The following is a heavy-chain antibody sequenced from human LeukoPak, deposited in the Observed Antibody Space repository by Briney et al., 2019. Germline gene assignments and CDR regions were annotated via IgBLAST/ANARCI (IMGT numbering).Heavy chain of an antibody. CDR3: ARARGYCSGGSCRHFDY. J-gene: IGHJ4*02. Sequence: ASVKVSCKASGYTFTSYGISWVRQAPGQGLEWMGWISAHNGNTNYAQKLQGRVTMTTDTSTSTAYMELRSLRSDDTAVYYCARARGYCSGGSCRHFDYWGQGTLVTVSS. CDR2: ISAHNGNT. D-gene: IGHD2-15*01. V-gene: IGHV1-18*04. CDR1: GYTFTSYG.